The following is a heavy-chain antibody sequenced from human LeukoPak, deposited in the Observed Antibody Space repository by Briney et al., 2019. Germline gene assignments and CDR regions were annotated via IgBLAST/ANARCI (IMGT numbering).Heavy chain of an antibody. V-gene: IGHV3-11*01. CDR2: ISSSGSTI. D-gene: IGHD3-22*01. Sequence: NPGGSLRLSCAASGFTFSNAWMSWVRQAPGKGLEWVSYISSSGSTIYYADSVKGRFTISRDNAKNSLYLQMNSLRAEDTAVYYCAKSGMNYYDSSGYYWWFDPWGQGTLVTVSS. CDR3: AKSGMNYYDSSGYYWWFDP. J-gene: IGHJ5*02. CDR1: GFTFSNAW.